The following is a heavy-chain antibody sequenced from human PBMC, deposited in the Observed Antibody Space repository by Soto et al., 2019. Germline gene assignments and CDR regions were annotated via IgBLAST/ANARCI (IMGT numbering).Heavy chain of an antibody. CDR3: TTDLWLVNREFDP. Sequence: GGSLRLSCAASGFTFSNAWMSWVRQAPGKGLEWVGRIKSKTDGGTTDYAAPVKGRFTISRDDSKNTLYLQMNSLKTEDTAVYYCTTDLWLVNREFDPWGQGTLVTVSS. V-gene: IGHV3-15*01. J-gene: IGHJ5*02. CDR1: GFTFSNAW. D-gene: IGHD6-19*01. CDR2: IKSKTDGGTT.